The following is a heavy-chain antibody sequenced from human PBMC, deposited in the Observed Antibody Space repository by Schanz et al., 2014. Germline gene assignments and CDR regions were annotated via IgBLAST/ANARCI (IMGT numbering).Heavy chain of an antibody. CDR3: ASSGAGYSSSWDFDY. J-gene: IGHJ4*02. CDR1: GGTFSSDT. CDR2: FIPILDVG. Sequence: QVQLVQSGAEVKKPGSSVKVSCTASGGTFSSDTFSWVRQAPGQGLEWVGRFIPILDVGNYAQQFQGRVTITADKSTFTAYMDVSSLRSEDTAVYYCASSGAGYSSSWDFDYWGQGTLVTVSS. V-gene: IGHV1-69*02. D-gene: IGHD6-13*01.